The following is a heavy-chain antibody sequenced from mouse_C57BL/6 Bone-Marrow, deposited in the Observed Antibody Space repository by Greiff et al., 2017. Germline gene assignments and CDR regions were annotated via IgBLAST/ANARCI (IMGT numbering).Heavy chain of an antibody. CDR2: IYPGDGDT. CDR1: GYAFSSSW. Sequence: VMLVESGPELVKPGASVKISCKASGYAFSSSWMNWVKQRPGKGLEWIGRIYPGDGDTNYNGKFKGKATLTADKSSSTAYMQLSSLTSEDSAVYFCARFFAGSSFDYWGQGTTLTVSS. J-gene: IGHJ2*01. V-gene: IGHV1-82*01. CDR3: ARFFAGSSFDY.